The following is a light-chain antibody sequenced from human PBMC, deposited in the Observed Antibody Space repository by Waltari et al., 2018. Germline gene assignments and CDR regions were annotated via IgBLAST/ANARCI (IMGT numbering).Light chain of an antibody. Sequence: EIMLTQSPGTLSLSPGERATLSCRASQSISRYLAWYQHKPGQAPRLLIYDASSRATGIPDRFSCSWSGTDFSLTISRLEPEDFAVYYCQKYGSLPATFGQGTKVEIK. CDR1: QSISRY. CDR3: QKYGSLPAT. CDR2: DAS. V-gene: IGKV3-20*01. J-gene: IGKJ1*01.